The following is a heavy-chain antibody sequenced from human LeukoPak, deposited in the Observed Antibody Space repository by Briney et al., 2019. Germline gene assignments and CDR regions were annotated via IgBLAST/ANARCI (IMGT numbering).Heavy chain of an antibody. CDR1: GYTFTSYG. D-gene: IGHD6-13*01. V-gene: IGHV7-4-1*02. CDR3: ARGRYSSSWYGSYYYYMDV. Sequence: GASVKVSCKASGYTFTSYGINWVRQAPGQGLEWMGWINTNTGNPTYAQGFTGRFVFSLDTSVSTAYLQISSLKAEDTAVYYCARGRYSSSWYGSYYYYMDVWGKGTTVTVSS. CDR2: INTNTGNP. J-gene: IGHJ6*03.